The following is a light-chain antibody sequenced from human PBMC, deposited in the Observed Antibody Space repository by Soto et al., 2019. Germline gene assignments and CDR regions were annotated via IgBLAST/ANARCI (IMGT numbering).Light chain of an antibody. Sequence: EIGLTQSRGTLSVSPGERANHACRASQSVSTNLAWFQQKPGQAPRLLIYGASTRATGIPARFSGSGSGTEFTLTINSLQSEDLAVYYCQQSNNWPYTFGQGTKLEV. CDR1: QSVSTN. V-gene: IGKV3-15*01. J-gene: IGKJ2*01. CDR2: GAS. CDR3: QQSNNWPYT.